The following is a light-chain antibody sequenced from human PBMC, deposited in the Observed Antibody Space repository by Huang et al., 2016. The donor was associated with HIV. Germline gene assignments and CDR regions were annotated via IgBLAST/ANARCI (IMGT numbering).Light chain of an antibody. Sequence: DIQMTQSPSTLSASVGDRVTITCRASQSISSWFAWYQQKPGKAPKLLIYKASSLESGVPSRFSGSGSGTEFTLTISSLQPDDFATYYCQQSYTFGQGTKLEIK. J-gene: IGKJ2*01. V-gene: IGKV1-5*03. CDR3: QQSYT. CDR1: QSISSW. CDR2: KAS.